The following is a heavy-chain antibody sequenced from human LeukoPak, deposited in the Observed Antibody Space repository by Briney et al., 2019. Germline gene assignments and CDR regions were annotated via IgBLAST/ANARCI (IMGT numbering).Heavy chain of an antibody. CDR1: EFTFSNFW. J-gene: IGHJ4*02. Sequence: GGSLRLSCVASEFTFSNFWMSWVCQAPGKGLEWVANIKQDGTEKYYVDSVKGRFTVPRDNAKNSLYLQMNSLRAEDTAVYYCARAIDYGYPGGYWGQGTLVTVSS. CDR2: IKQDGTEK. CDR3: ARAIDYGYPGGY. V-gene: IGHV3-7*01. D-gene: IGHD4-17*01.